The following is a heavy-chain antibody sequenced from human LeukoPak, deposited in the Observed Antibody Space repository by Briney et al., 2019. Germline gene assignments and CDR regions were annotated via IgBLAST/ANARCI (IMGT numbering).Heavy chain of an antibody. CDR3: ATRITLISSYYFDS. Sequence: GESLKISCKGSGNSFITSWIGWVRQMPGKGPEWMGMIWPQDSDTRYSPSFRGQVTISADRSITTAYLQWSSLKASDTAMYYCATRITLISSYYFDSWGQGTPVTVSS. CDR2: IWPQDSDT. D-gene: IGHD6-6*01. V-gene: IGHV5-51*01. J-gene: IGHJ4*02. CDR1: GNSFITSW.